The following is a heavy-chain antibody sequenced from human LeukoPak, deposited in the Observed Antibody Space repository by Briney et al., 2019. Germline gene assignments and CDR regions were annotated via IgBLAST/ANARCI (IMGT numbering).Heavy chain of an antibody. CDR2: IIPIFGTA. J-gene: IGHJ5*02. D-gene: IGHD6-13*01. CDR3: ARGVLIAAAGTGWFDP. V-gene: IGHV1-69*13. Sequence: SVKVSCKASGGTFSSYAISWVRQAPGQGLEWMGGIIPIFGTANYAQKFQGRVTIAADESTSTAYMELSSLRSEDTAVYYCARGVLIAAAGTGWFDPWGQGTLVTVSS. CDR1: GGTFSSYA.